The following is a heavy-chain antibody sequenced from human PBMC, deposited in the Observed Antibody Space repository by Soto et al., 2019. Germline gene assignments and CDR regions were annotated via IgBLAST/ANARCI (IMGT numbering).Heavy chain of an antibody. CDR2: IYYSGST. CDR3: ARRRTNFWSGYASFFDY. CDR1: GGAVNSGDYY. D-gene: IGHD3-3*01. Sequence: QVQLQESGPGLVKPSQTLSLICTVSGGAVNSGDYYWSWVRQHPGKALEWIGYIYYSGSTYYNPSLESLVTLSVDTSKNQFSLNLSSVTAADTAVYYCARRRTNFWSGYASFFDYWGQGTLVTVSS. V-gene: IGHV4-31*01. J-gene: IGHJ4*02.